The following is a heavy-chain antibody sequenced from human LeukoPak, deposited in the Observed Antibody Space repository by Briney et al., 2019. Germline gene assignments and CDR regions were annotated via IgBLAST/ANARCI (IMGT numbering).Heavy chain of an antibody. CDR2: IYSGDSET. J-gene: IGHJ4*02. V-gene: IGHV5-51*01. CDR1: GYRITTYW. CDR3: ARSSPIDSYGFGY. Sequence: GESLKISCQGSGYRITTYWIGWVRQMPGKGLEWMGIIYSGDSETRYSPSFQGQVTISVDKSITTAYLQWSSLKASDTAMYYCARSSPIDSYGFGYWGQGTLVTVSS. D-gene: IGHD5-18*01.